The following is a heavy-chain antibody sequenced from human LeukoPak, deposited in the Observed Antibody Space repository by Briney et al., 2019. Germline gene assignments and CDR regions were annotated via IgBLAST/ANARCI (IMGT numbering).Heavy chain of an antibody. V-gene: IGHV1-2*02. D-gene: IGHD2-15*01. Sequence: ASVKVSCKAFGYTFTGYYMHWVRQAPGQGLEWMGWINPNSGGTNYAQKFQGRVTMTRDTSISTAYMELSRLRSDGTAVYYCAVSGCSGGSCYSESDYYYMDVWGKGTTVTVSS. CDR3: AVSGCSGGSCYSESDYYYMDV. CDR2: INPNSGGT. J-gene: IGHJ6*03. CDR1: GYTFTGYY.